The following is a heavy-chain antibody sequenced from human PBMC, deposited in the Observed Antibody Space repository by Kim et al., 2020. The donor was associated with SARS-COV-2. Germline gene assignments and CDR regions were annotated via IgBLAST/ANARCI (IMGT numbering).Heavy chain of an antibody. CDR2: ISSSGSTI. V-gene: IGHV3-48*03. CDR1: GFTFSSYE. J-gene: IGHJ6*02. CDR3: ARDPYSNYVPYYYYYGMDV. D-gene: IGHD4-4*01. Sequence: GGSLRLSCAASGFTFSSYEMNWVRQAPGKGLEWVSYISSSGSTIYYADSVKGRFTISRDNAKNSLYLQMNSLRAEDTAVYYCARDPYSNYVPYYYYYGMDVWGQGTTVTVSS.